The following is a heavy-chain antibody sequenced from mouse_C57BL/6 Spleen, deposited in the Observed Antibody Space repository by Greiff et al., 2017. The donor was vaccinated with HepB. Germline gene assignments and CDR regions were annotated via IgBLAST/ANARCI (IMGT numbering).Heavy chain of an antibody. V-gene: IGHV1-52*01. CDR3: ARGGYYDYVGWFAY. D-gene: IGHD2-4*01. Sequence: VQLQQPGAELVRPGSSVKLSCKASGYTFTSYWMHWVKQRPIQGLEWIGNIDPSDSETHYNQKFKDKATLTVDKSPSTAYMQLSSLTSEDSAVYYCARGGYYDYVGWFAYWGQGTLVTVSA. CDR2: IDPSDSET. CDR1: GYTFTSYW. J-gene: IGHJ3*01.